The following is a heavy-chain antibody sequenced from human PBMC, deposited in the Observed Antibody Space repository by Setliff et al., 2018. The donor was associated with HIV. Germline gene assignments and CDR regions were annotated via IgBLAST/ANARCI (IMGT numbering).Heavy chain of an antibody. CDR1: GGSISSGGHY. CDR3: ARVSYTGSSYIDY. D-gene: IGHD6-6*01. J-gene: IGHJ4*02. V-gene: IGHV4-61*09. CDR2: VYTSGSA. Sequence: SETLSLTCTVSGGSISSGGHYWNWIRQPAGRGLEWIGHVYTSGSASYNPPLKSRVTISIDTSKNQCSLQLSSVTAADPAVYYWARVSYTGSSYIDYWGQGTLVTVSS.